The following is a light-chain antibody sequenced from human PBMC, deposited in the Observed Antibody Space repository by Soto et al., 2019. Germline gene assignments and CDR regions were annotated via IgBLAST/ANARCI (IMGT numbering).Light chain of an antibody. CDR3: QPSYSTNWT. Sequence: DIQMTQSPSSLSASVGDRVTITCRASQGISTYLNWYQQKPGKAPKLLIYAASSLQSGVPSRFSGSESETDFTLTISSLQHEDFENYSCQPSYSTNWTLRQGTKVDIK. CDR2: AAS. CDR1: QGISTY. J-gene: IGKJ1*01. V-gene: IGKV1-39*01.